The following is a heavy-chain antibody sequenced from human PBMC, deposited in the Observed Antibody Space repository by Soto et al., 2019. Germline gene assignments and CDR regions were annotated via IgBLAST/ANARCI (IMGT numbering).Heavy chain of an antibody. J-gene: IGHJ3*02. D-gene: IGHD3-22*01. CDR1: GFTFSSYA. Sequence: AGGSLRLSCAASGFTFSSYAMHWVRQAPGKGLEWVAVISYDGSNKYYADSVKGRFTISRDNSKNTLYLQMNSLRAEDTAVYYCARALYYYDSSGYYQGGAAFDIWGQGKMVTVSS. CDR2: ISYDGSNK. V-gene: IGHV3-30-3*01. CDR3: ARALYYYDSSGYYQGGAAFDI.